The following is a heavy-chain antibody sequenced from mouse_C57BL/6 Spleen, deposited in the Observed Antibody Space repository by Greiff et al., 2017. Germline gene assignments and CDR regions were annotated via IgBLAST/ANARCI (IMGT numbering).Heavy chain of an antibody. J-gene: IGHJ2*01. CDR2: IYPRSGNT. CDR3: ARGPKDD. CDR1: GYTFTSYG. Sequence: QVQLKESGAELARPGASVKLSCKASGYTFTSYGISWVKQRPGQGLEWIGEIYPRSGNTYYNEKFKGKATLTADKSSSTAYMELRSLTSEDSAVYFCARGPKDDWGQGTTLTVSS. V-gene: IGHV1-81*01.